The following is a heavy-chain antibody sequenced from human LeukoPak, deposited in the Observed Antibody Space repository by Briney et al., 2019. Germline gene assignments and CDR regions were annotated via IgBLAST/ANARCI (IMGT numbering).Heavy chain of an antibody. D-gene: IGHD3-10*01. V-gene: IGHV1-2*06. Sequence: ASVKVSCKASGYTFTGYYMHWVRQAPGQGLEWMGRINPNSGGTNYAQKFQGRVTMTRDTSISTAYMELSRLRSDDTAVYYCATGWRFGELESTFDYWGQGTLVTVSS. CDR1: GYTFTGYY. CDR2: INPNSGGT. CDR3: ATGWRFGELESTFDY. J-gene: IGHJ4*02.